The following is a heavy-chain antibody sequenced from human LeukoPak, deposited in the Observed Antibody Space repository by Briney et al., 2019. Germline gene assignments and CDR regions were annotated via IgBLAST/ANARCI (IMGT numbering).Heavy chain of an antibody. Sequence: PGGSLRLSCAASGFTFSSYTMNWVRQAPGKGLEWVSYISTSSSTIYYADSVKGRFTTSRDNAKNLLYLHMNSLRDEDTAVYYCATDGWFGFDYGGQGALVTVSS. D-gene: IGHD3-10*01. V-gene: IGHV3-48*02. CDR1: GFTFSSYT. CDR2: ISTSSSTI. CDR3: ATDGWFGFDY. J-gene: IGHJ4*02.